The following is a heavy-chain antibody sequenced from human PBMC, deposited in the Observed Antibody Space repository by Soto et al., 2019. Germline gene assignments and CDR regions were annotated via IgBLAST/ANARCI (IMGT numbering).Heavy chain of an antibody. Sequence: QVQLVQSGAEVKKPGSSVKVSCKASGGTFSSYAISWVRQAPGQGLEWMGGIIPIFGTANYAQKFQGRVTITADESTSTAYMELRSLRSGGTAVYYCARDAGGAVAGLGGYYYYYGMDVW. D-gene: IGHD6-19*01. CDR2: IIPIFGTA. CDR3: ARDAGGAVAGLGGYYYYYGMDV. CDR1: GGTFSSYA. J-gene: IGHJ6*01. V-gene: IGHV1-69*01.